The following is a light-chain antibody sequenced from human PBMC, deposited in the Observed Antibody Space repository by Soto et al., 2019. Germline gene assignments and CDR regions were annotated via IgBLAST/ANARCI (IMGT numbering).Light chain of an antibody. CDR1: QSVSNNH. Sequence: EIVLTQSPGTLSLSPGERSTLSFSASQSVSNNHLAWDQQKPGQAPRPLIYGASKRATGIPDRFSGSRSGTDFTLTISRLEPEDFAVDYCQQYGSSGTLGQGSKGDIK. V-gene: IGKV3-20*01. CDR2: GAS. CDR3: QQYGSSGT. J-gene: IGKJ1*01.